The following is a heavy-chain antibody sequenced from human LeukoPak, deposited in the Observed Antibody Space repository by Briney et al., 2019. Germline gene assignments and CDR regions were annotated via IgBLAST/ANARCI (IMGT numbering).Heavy chain of an antibody. V-gene: IGHV4-38-2*01. D-gene: IGHD6-6*01. CDR2: IYHSGST. CDR1: GYSISSGYY. J-gene: IGHJ4*02. CDR3: RCHVYSSSSAGVQIDY. Sequence: SETLSLTCAVSGYSISSGYYWGWIRQPPGKGLEWIGSIYHSGSTYYNPSLKSRVTISVDTSKNQFSLKLSSVTAADTAVYYCRCHVYSSSSAGVQIDYWGQGTLVTVSS.